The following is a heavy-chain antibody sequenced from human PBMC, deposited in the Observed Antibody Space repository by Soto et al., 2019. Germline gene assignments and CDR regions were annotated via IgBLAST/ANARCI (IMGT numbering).Heavy chain of an antibody. Sequence: ASVKVSCKASGGTFSSYAISWVRQAPGQGLEWMGGIIPIFGTANYAQKFQGRVTITADESTSTAYMELSSLRSEDTAVYYCARDDYGGNSGWFDPWGQGTLVTVSS. CDR3: ARDDYGGNSGWFDP. D-gene: IGHD4-17*01. V-gene: IGHV1-69*13. J-gene: IGHJ5*02. CDR1: GGTFSSYA. CDR2: IIPIFGTA.